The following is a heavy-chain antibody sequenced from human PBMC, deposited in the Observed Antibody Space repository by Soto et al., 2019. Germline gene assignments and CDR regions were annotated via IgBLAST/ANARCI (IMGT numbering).Heavy chain of an antibody. D-gene: IGHD2-15*01. CDR1: GFTFRNYG. CDR2: INSDGSVS. V-gene: IGHV3-74*02. CDR3: ARGDCVGGSCYSLAGSFYYYMDA. J-gene: IGHJ6*03. Sequence: EVQLVKSGGGLVQPGGSLRLSCAASGFTFRNYGMYWVRQAPGQGLEWVSRINSDGSVSSYADSVKGRLTISRDNVKNTLYLLMDSLRAEDTAVYYCARGDCVGGSCYSLAGSFYYYMDAWGKGTTVTVFS.